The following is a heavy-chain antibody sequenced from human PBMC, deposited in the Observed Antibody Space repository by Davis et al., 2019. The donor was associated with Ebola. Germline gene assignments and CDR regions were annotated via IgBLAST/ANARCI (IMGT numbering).Heavy chain of an antibody. Sequence: PSETLSLTCTVSGGSISSGGYYWSWIRQHPGKGLEWIGYIYYSGSTYYNPSLKSRVTISVDTSKNQFSLKLSSVTAEDTAVYYCARSTRGMHGAFDIWGQGTMVTVSS. CDR3: ARSTRGMHGAFDI. J-gene: IGHJ3*02. V-gene: IGHV4-31*03. CDR1: GGSISSGGYY. CDR2: IYYSGST. D-gene: IGHD3-16*01.